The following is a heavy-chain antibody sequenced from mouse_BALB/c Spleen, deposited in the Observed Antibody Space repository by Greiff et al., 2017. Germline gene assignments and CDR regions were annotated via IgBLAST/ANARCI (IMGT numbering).Heavy chain of an antibody. CDR2: ISSGGGST. D-gene: IGHD2-1*01. V-gene: IGHV5-12-1*01. J-gene: IGHJ2*01. CDR1: GFAFSSYD. Sequence: EVQVVESGGGLVKPGGSLKLSCAASGFAFSSYDMSWVRQTPEKRLEWVAYISSGGGSTYYPDTVKGRFTISRDNAKNTLYLQMSSLKSEDTAMYYCARLYYGNYPFDYGGQGSTLTVSS. CDR3: ARLYYGNYPFDY.